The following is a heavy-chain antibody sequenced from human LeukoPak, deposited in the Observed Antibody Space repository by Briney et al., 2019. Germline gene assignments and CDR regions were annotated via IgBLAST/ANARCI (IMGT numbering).Heavy chain of an antibody. CDR3: ARVQGRYSYGSGFDS. V-gene: IGHV3-30*04. Sequence: GGSLRLSCAASGFTFSSYAMHWVRQAPGKGLELVAVISYDGSNKYYADSVKGRFTISRDNSKNTLYLQMNSLRAEDTAVYYCARVQGRYSYGSGFDSWGQGTLVTVSS. D-gene: IGHD5-18*01. CDR2: ISYDGSNK. J-gene: IGHJ4*02. CDR1: GFTFSSYA.